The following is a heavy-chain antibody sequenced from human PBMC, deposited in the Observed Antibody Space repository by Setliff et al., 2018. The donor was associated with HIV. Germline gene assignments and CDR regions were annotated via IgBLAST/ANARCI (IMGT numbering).Heavy chain of an antibody. D-gene: IGHD3-22*01. J-gene: IGHJ4*02. CDR3: AKAYGTVVEALGY. CDR1: GYTFTNYG. CDR2: ISAYNGNT. V-gene: IGHV1-18*01. Sequence: ASVKVSCKASGYTFTNYGISWVRQAPGQGLEWMGRISAYNGNTDYAQKLQGRVTMTIDTSTSTAYMELRSLRSDDTAVYYCAKAYGTVVEALGYWGQGTRVTAPQ.